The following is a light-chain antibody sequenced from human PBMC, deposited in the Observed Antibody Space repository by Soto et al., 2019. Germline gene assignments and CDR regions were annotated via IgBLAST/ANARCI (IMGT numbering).Light chain of an antibody. Sequence: HSALTQPPSASGSPGQSVTISCTGTSSDVGGYNYVSWYQQHPGKAPKLMIYEVSERPSGVSDRFSGSKSGNTASLTVSGLQADDEADYYCSSYAGSNNLVFGGGTKLTVL. V-gene: IGLV2-8*01. CDR2: EVS. J-gene: IGLJ3*02. CDR1: SSDVGGYNY. CDR3: SSYAGSNNLV.